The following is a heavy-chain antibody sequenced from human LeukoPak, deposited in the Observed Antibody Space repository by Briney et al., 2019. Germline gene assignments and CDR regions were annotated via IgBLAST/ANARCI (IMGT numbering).Heavy chain of an antibody. Sequence: SETLSLTCTVSGVSISSYYWSWLRQPPGKGLEGSGYIYYSGSTNYNPSLKSRVTISVDTSKNQFSLKLRSVTAADTAVYYCARGEEQWLGSFDYWGQGTLVSVSS. CDR1: GVSISSYY. CDR3: ARGEEQWLGSFDY. D-gene: IGHD6-19*01. V-gene: IGHV4-59*12. CDR2: IYYSGST. J-gene: IGHJ4*02.